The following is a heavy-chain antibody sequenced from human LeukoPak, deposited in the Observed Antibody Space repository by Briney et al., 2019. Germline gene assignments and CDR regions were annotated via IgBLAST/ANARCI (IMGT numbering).Heavy chain of an antibody. J-gene: IGHJ4*02. CDR1: GYTFTGYY. CDR3: ARLKVPGGWKTSFDY. CDR2: INPNSGGT. V-gene: IGHV1-2*02. D-gene: IGHD6-19*01. Sequence: ASVKVSCKASGYTFTGYYMHWVRQAPGQGLEWMGWINPNSGGTNYAQKFQGRVTMTRDTSISTAYMELSRLRSDDTAVYYCARLKVPGGWKTSFDYWGQGTLVTVSS.